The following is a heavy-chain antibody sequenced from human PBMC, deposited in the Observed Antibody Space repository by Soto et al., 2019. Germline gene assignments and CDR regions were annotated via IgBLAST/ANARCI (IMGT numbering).Heavy chain of an antibody. V-gene: IGHV3-30*18. CDR1: GFTFSSYG. J-gene: IGHJ4*02. Sequence: GGSLRLSCAASGFTFSSYGMHWARQAPGKGLEWVAVISYDGSNKYYADSVKGRFTISRDNSKNTLYLQMNSLRAEDTAVYYCAKESRAALGYWGQGTLVTVSS. CDR2: ISYDGSNK. CDR3: AKESRAALGY. D-gene: IGHD2-15*01.